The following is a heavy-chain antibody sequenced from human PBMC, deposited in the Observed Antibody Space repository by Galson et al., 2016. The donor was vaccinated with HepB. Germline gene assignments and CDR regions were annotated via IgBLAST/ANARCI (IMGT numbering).Heavy chain of an antibody. CDR1: GFTFSSYG. Sequence: SLRLSCAASGFTFSSYGMHWVRQAPGKGLEWVAGILYDGSSKYYADSVKGRFAISRDNSKNTLYLQMNSLRPEDTAVYYCAKDDYGDWSDYFDYWGQGTLVTVS. J-gene: IGHJ4*02. V-gene: IGHV3-30*18. CDR2: ILYDGSSK. D-gene: IGHD4-17*01. CDR3: AKDDYGDWSDYFDY.